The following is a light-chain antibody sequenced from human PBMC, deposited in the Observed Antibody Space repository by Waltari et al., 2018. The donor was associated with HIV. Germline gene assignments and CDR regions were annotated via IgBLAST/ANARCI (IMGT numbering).Light chain of an antibody. CDR1: SSDIGGYNY. CDR3: SSFAPTNKFYVL. CDR2: EVT. V-gene: IGLV2-8*01. Sequence: QSTLTQPPSASGPPGQSVTISCTGTSSDIGGYNYVSWYQQHPGKAPKLIMTEVTKRPSGVPDRVSGSKSGNTASLTVSELQADDEALYYCSSFAPTNKFYVLFGGGTTLTVL. J-gene: IGLJ2*01.